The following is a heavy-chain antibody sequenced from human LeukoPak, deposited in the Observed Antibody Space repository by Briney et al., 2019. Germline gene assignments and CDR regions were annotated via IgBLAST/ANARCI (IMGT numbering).Heavy chain of an antibody. J-gene: IGHJ4*02. CDR2: VRNDGSDK. CDR1: GFTFSCCG. V-gene: IGHV3-33*01. CDR3: ARHLNYYLDY. Sequence: GGSLRLSCAASGFTFSCCGIHWVRQAPGKGLEWVTLVRNDGSDKYYADSVKGRFTISRDNAKNTLYLQMNSLRAEDTAVYYCARHLNYYLDYWGQGTLVTVSS. D-gene: IGHD3-10*01.